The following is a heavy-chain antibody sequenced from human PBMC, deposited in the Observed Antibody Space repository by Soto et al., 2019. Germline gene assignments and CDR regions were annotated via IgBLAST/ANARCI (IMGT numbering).Heavy chain of an antibody. D-gene: IGHD5-18*01. J-gene: IGHJ6*02. CDR1: GYTFTTYY. CDR2: INPSGGST. CDR3: ARRAYNYANMDV. Sequence: QVQLVQSGAEVKKPGASVKVSCETSGYTFTTYYMHWMRRAPGQGLEWMGMINPSGGSTSYAQKFQGRVTMTRDTSTRTIYMELSSLRFDDTAIYYCARRAYNYANMDVWGQGTTVTVSS. V-gene: IGHV1-46*01.